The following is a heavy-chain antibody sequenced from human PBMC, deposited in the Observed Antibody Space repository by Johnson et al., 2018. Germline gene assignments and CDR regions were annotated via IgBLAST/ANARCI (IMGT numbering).Heavy chain of an antibody. D-gene: IGHD1-26*01. Sequence: QVQLQESGPGLVKPSQTLSLTCTVSGGSISSGVYYWSWLRQPPGKGLEWIGYIYYSGTIYNNPSLKSRFPISVDTSKNQFSLRLSAVTAADTAVYYCARVVSGSYNYNYYYYMDVWGKGTTVTVSS. J-gene: IGHJ6*03. CDR2: IYYSGTI. V-gene: IGHV4-30-4*01. CDR3: ARVVSGSYNYNYYYYMDV. CDR1: GGSISSGVYY.